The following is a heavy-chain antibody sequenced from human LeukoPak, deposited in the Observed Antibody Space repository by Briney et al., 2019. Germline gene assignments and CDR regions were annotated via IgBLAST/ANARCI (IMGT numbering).Heavy chain of an antibody. CDR1: GYTFTSYA. Sequence: ASVNVSCKASGYTFTSYAMHWVRQAPGQRLEWMGWINAGNGNTKYSQKFQGRVTITRDTSASTAYMELSSLRSEDTAVYYCARDGLWFGEFSLDYWGQGTLVTVSS. CDR2: INAGNGNT. V-gene: IGHV1-3*01. J-gene: IGHJ4*02. D-gene: IGHD3-10*01. CDR3: ARDGLWFGEFSLDY.